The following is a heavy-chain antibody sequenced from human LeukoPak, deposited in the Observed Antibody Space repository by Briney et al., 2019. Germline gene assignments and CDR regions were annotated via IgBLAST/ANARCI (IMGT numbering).Heavy chain of an antibody. Sequence: SQTLSLTCAISGDSVSTASNAWYWIRQSPSRGLEWLGRTYYNSKWYTDYAVSVSGRTTINPDTSRNQLSLQLSFVTPEDTAVYYCARDRAAFDVWGQGTMVTVSS. D-gene: IGHD3-10*01. V-gene: IGHV6-1*01. CDR3: ARDRAAFDV. CDR1: GDSVSTASNA. J-gene: IGHJ3*01. CDR2: TYYNSKWYT.